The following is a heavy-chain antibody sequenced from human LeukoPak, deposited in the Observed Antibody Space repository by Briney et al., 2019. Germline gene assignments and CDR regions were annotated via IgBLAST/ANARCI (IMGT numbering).Heavy chain of an antibody. J-gene: IGHJ4*02. CDR1: GGSISSSGHY. CDR3: ARSATVTTGYFDY. D-gene: IGHD4-17*01. Sequence: SETLSLTCSVSGGSISSSGHYWGRIRQSPEKGLDWIGSIYSNGNTYYNPSVKSRVTISVDTSKNQFSLKLTSVSAAVTAVYYCARSATVTTGYFDYWGQGALVTVSS. CDR2: IYSNGNT. V-gene: IGHV4-39*07.